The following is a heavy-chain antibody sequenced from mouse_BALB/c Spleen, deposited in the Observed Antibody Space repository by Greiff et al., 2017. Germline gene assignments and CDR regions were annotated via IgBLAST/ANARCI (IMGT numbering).Heavy chain of an antibody. J-gene: IGHJ3*01. CDR3: AREGRLPWFAY. Sequence: QVQLQQPGAELVKPGTSVKLSCKASGYNFTSYWINWVKLRPGQGLEWIGDIYPGSGSTNYNEKFKSKATLTVDTSSSTAYMQLSCLASEDSALYYCAREGRLPWFAYWGQGTLVTVSA. CDR2: IYPGSGST. D-gene: IGHD1-2*01. CDR1: GYNFTSYW. V-gene: IGHV1-55*01.